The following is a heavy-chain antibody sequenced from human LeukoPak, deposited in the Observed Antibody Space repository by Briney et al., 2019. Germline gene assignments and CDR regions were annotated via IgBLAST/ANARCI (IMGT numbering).Heavy chain of an antibody. CDR3: ARDHWSGYAFDY. J-gene: IGHJ4*02. V-gene: IGHV3-21*01. CDR2: ISSSSSYI. Sequence: GGSLRLSCAASGFTFSSYSMNWVRQAPGKGLEWVSSISSSSSYIYYADSVKGRFTISRDNAKNSLYLQMSSLRAEDTAVYYCARDHWSGYAFDYWGQGTLVTVSS. D-gene: IGHD3-3*01. CDR1: GFTFSSYS.